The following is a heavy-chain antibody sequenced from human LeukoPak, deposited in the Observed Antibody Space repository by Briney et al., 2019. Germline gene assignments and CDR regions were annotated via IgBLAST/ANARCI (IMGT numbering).Heavy chain of an antibody. CDR2: INHNGNVN. D-gene: IGHD3-16*01. CDR3: ARGGGLDV. CDR1: GFNFNHYW. J-gene: IGHJ6*02. V-gene: IGHV3-7*03. Sequence: GGSLRLSCAVSGFNFNHYWLSWARQAPGKGLEWVASINHNGNVNYYVDSVKGRFTISRDNAKNSLYLQMSNLRAEDTAVYFCARGGGLDVWGQGATVTVSS.